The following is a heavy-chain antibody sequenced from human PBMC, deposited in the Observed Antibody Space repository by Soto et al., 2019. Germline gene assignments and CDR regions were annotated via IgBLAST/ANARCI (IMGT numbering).Heavy chain of an antibody. J-gene: IGHJ6*02. D-gene: IGHD2-2*01. CDR1: GFTFSSYT. V-gene: IGHV3-23*01. Sequence: EVQLLESGGGLGQGGGSLRLSCAASGFTFSSYTMNWVRQAPGKGLEWVSLISARGGSTYYADSVKGRFTISRDNSKNTLYLQMNSLRAEDTGVYYCARDPPNDKTQLDYGMDVWCQGTAVTVSS. CDR2: ISARGGST. CDR3: ARDPPNDKTQLDYGMDV.